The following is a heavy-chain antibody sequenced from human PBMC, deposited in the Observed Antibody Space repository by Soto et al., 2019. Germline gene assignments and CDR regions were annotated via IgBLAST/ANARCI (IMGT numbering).Heavy chain of an antibody. CDR2: IYWDDDK. Sequence: QITLKESGPTLVKPTQTLTLTCTFSGFSLSTSGVGVGWIRQPPGKALEWLALIYWDDDKRYSPSVKSRLTMTKDTSKVRVVLTVTNLEPVGAATCFCAHRARGYSGYGRRRPAYYFDYWGQGPLVTVSS. CDR1: GFSLSTSGVG. D-gene: IGHD5-12*01. J-gene: IGHJ4*02. V-gene: IGHV2-5*02. CDR3: AHRARGYSGYGRRRPAYYFDY.